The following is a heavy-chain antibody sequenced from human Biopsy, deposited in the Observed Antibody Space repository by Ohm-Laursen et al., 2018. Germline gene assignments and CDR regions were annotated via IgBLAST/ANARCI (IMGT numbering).Heavy chain of an antibody. CDR3: ARDSRGGHLNTTLITGKNLDS. CDR2: IYYTGST. CDR1: RDSISNYY. Sequence: GTLSLTWAVSRDSISNYYWTWIRQSPGKGLEWIGYIYYTGSTNYNPSVKSRVTISVDTSKNQFSLKLNSVTAADTTVYFCARDSRGGHLNTTLITGKNLDSWGQGILVTVSS. D-gene: IGHD3-16*01. V-gene: IGHV4-59*01. J-gene: IGHJ4*02.